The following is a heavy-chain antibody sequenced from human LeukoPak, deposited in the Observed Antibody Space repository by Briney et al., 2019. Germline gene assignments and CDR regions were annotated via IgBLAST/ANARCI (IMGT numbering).Heavy chain of an antibody. CDR3: ARREYYYDSSGHLGDYFDY. CDR1: GGSFSGYY. V-gene: IGHV4-34*01. CDR2: INHSGST. J-gene: IGHJ4*02. Sequence: SETLSLTCAVYGGSFSGYYWSWIRQPPGKGLEWIGEINHSGSTNYNPSLKSRVTISVDTSKNQFSLKLSSVTAADTAVYYCARREYYYDSSGHLGDYFDYWGQGTLVTVSS. D-gene: IGHD3-22*01.